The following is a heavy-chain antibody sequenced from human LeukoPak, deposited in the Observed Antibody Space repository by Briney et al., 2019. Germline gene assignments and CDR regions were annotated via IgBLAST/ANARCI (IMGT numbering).Heavy chain of an antibody. CDR1: GYSISNGYY. CDR2: IYRSGST. CDR3: ARGLYEDMGSRDY. D-gene: IGHD6-13*01. V-gene: IGHV4-38-2*02. J-gene: IGHJ4*02. Sequence: SETLSLTCTVSGYSISNGYYWDWIRQPPGRGLEWTGNIYRSGSTSYNPSLKSRVTISVDTSKNQFSLKLSSVTAADTAVYYCARGLYEDMGSRDYWGQGTLVTVSS.